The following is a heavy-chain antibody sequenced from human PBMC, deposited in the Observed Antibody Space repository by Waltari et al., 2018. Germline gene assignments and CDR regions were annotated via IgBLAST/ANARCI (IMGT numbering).Heavy chain of an antibody. V-gene: IGHV3-7*01. CDR2: IRQDGSEK. CDR1: GFPFSRYW. Sequence: ETHLVESGGGLVQPGGSLRLSCAASGFPFSRYWLTWVRQAPGKGLEWVANIRQDGSEKYYVDSVKGRFTISRDNAKNSLYLQMNSLKADDTAVYYCARSSSTEFDSWGQGTLVTVSS. D-gene: IGHD2-2*01. J-gene: IGHJ4*02. CDR3: ARSSSTEFDS.